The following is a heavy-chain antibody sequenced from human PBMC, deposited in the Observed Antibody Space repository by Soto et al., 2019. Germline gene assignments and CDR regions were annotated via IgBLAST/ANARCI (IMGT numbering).Heavy chain of an antibody. V-gene: IGHV4-59*08. CDR1: GCSMRDNY. CDR3: ARHWYYDHDGAAWFDP. J-gene: IGHJ5*02. CDR2: IHYRGHS. Sequence: QVQLQESGPGLVKPSETLSLTCSVSGCSMRDNYWSWIRQPPGKGLEWVAWIHYRGHSSYNPSLKSRVNKSIDTSKKHFSHKVTSVTAADTAVYSCARHWYYDHDGAAWFDPWGHGNLVTVSS. D-gene: IGHD3-22*01.